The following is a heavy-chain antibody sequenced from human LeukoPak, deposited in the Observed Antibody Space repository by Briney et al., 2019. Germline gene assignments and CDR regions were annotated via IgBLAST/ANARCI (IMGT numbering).Heavy chain of an antibody. CDR1: GYSFTSYW. V-gene: IGHV5-51*01. CDR3: ARRYYYGSGSHYKSLDAFDI. Sequence: PGESLKISCKGSGYSFTSYWIGWVRQMPGKGLEWMGIIYPGDSDTRYSPSFQGQVTISADKSISTAYLQWSSLKASDTAMYYCARRYYYGSGSHYKSLDAFDIWGQGTMVTVSS. J-gene: IGHJ3*02. D-gene: IGHD3-10*01. CDR2: IYPGDSDT.